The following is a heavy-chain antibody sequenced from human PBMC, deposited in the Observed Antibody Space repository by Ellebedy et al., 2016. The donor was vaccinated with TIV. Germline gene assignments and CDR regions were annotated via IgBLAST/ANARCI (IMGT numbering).Heavy chain of an antibody. V-gene: IGHV1-18*01. Sequence: AASVKVSCKASGYSFTSYGFSWVRQAPGQGLEWMGWISAHNDNTNYAQKFQGSVTMTTNPSTTTAYMELTSLSSDDTAMYYCARRLRLMYSSGIFDYWGQGTPVTVSS. CDR2: ISAHNDNT. CDR1: GYSFTSYG. J-gene: IGHJ4*02. D-gene: IGHD6-19*01. CDR3: ARRLRLMYSSGIFDY.